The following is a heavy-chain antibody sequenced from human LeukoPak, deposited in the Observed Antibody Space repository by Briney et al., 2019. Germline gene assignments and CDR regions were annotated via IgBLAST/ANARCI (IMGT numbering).Heavy chain of an antibody. D-gene: IGHD2-2*01. CDR3: ARLGYCSSTSCYAGVMVDY. CDR2: INHSGST. V-gene: IGHV4-34*01. Sequence: SETLSLTCAVYGGSFSGYYWSWIRQPPGKGLEWIGEINHSGSTNYNPSLKSRVTISVDTSKNQFSLKLSSVTAADTAVYYCARLGYCSSTSCYAGVMVDYWGQGTLVTVSS. J-gene: IGHJ4*02. CDR1: GGSFSGYY.